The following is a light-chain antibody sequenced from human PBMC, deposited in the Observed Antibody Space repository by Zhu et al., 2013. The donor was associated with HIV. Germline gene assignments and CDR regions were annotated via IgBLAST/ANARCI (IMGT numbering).Light chain of an antibody. V-gene: IGKV3-15*01. CDR1: QSVSSN. CDR2: GAS. Sequence: ERVMTQSPATLSLSPGERATLSCRASQSVSSNLAWYQQKPGQAPRLLIYGASTRATGIPARFSGSGSGTEFTLTISSLQSEDSAVYYCQQYHDWPPWTFGQGTKVEIK. J-gene: IGKJ1*01. CDR3: QQYHDWPPWT.